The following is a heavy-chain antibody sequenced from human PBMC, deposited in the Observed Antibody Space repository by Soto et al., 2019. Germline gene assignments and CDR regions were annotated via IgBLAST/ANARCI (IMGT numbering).Heavy chain of an antibody. CDR3: SSSASPEAD. Sequence: EVQLVESGGGLVQPGGSLRLSCGASGFIFSSYSMNWVRQAPGKGLEWIAYINSGSTSIDYADSVKGRFTISRDNATNSLYLQMNSLLAEDTAVYYCSSSASPEADWGKGTLGSVSS. D-gene: IGHD6-13*01. CDR1: GFIFSSYS. CDR2: INSGSTSI. J-gene: IGHJ4*02. V-gene: IGHV3-48*01.